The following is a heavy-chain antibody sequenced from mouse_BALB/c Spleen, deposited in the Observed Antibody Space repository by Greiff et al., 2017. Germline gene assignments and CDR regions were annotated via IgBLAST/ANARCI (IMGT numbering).Heavy chain of an antibody. CDR1: GYSITSYYA. CDR2: ISYSGST. V-gene: IGHV3-2*02. CDR3: ASPPPTGTGAGFAY. J-gene: IGHJ3*01. D-gene: IGHD4-1*02. Sequence: VQLQQSGPGLVKPSQSLSLTCTVTGYSITSYYAWNWIRQFPGNKLEWMGYISYSGSTSYNPSLKSRISITRDTSKNQFFLQLNSVTTEDTATYYCASPPPTGTGAGFAYWGQGTLVTVSA.